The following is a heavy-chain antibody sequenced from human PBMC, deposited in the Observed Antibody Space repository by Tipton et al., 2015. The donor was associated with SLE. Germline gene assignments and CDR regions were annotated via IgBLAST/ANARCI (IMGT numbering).Heavy chain of an antibody. J-gene: IGHJ6*02. Sequence: SLRLSCAASGFTFHNHWMHWVRQAPGKGLVWVSRLSTDGSVTTYPDSVKGRLTNSRDNAKNTLYLQMRSLRVEDTGIYYCARAPTISVAGTTDPFGMDVWGPGTRVTVSS. D-gene: IGHD6-19*01. CDR2: LSTDGSVT. V-gene: IGHV3-74*01. CDR1: GFTFHNHW. CDR3: ARAPTISVAGTTDPFGMDV.